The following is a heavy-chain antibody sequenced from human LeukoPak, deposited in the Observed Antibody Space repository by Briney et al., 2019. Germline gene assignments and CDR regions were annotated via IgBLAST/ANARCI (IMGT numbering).Heavy chain of an antibody. Sequence: SETLSLTCTVSGGSISSYYWSWIRQPPGKGLEWIGYIYYSGSTNYNPSLKSRVTISVDTSKNQFSLKLSSVTAADTAVYYCARVVRYDILTGYFYYYMDVWGKGTTVTVSS. CDR3: ARVVRYDILTGYFYYYMDV. CDR1: GGSISSYY. J-gene: IGHJ6*03. CDR2: IYYSGST. D-gene: IGHD3-9*01. V-gene: IGHV4-59*01.